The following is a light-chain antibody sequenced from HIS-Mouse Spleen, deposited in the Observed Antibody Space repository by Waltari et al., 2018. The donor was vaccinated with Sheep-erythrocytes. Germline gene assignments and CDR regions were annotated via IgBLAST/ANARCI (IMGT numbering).Light chain of an antibody. CDR1: SSDVGSYNL. CDR3: CSYAGSSTPWV. V-gene: IGLV2-23*01. Sequence: QSALTQPASVSGSPGQSITISCTGTSSDVGSYNLVSWYQQHPGKAPKLMIYEGSTRTSGVSNLFSGSKSGNTASLTISGLQAEDEADYYCCSYAGSSTPWVFGGGTKLTVL. CDR2: EGS. J-gene: IGLJ3*02.